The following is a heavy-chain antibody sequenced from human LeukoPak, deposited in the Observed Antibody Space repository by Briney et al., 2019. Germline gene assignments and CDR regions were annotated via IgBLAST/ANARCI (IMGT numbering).Heavy chain of an antibody. V-gene: IGHV3-21*01. CDR2: ISSSSSYI. Sequence: PGGSLRLSCAASGFTFSSYSVNWVRQAPGKGLEWVSSISSSSSYIYYADSVKGRFTISRDNAKNSLYLQMNSLRAEDTAVYYCARDDIVVVPAATFDAFDIWGQGTMVTVSS. J-gene: IGHJ3*02. CDR1: GFTFSSYS. CDR3: ARDDIVVVPAATFDAFDI. D-gene: IGHD2-2*01.